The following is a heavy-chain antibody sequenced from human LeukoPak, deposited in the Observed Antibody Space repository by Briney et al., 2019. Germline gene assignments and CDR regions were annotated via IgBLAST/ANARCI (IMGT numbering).Heavy chain of an antibody. CDR1: GGSIGGSSYY. J-gene: IGHJ4*02. D-gene: IGHD5-12*01. Sequence: PSETLSLTCTVSGGSIGGSSYYWGWIRQPPGKGLECIGSIHYSGSTYYNPSLKSRVTISVDTSKNQFSLRVSSVTAADTAVYYCATDLGGYSGYDFASFDYWGQGTLVTVSS. V-gene: IGHV4-39*01. CDR3: ATDLGGYSGYDFASFDY. CDR2: IHYSGST.